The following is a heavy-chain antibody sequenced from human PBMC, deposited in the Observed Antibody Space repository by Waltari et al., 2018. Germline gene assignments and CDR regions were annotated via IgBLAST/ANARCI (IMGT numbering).Heavy chain of an antibody. CDR3: ARDFSGISDY. D-gene: IGHD2-15*01. Sequence: EVQLVESGGGLVQPGGSLRLSCAASGFTFSSSWLSWVRQAPGKGLEWVANIKQDGSEKYYVDSVKGRFTISRDNAKNSLYLQMNSLRAEDTAVYYCARDFSGISDYWGQGTLVTVSS. V-gene: IGHV3-7*01. J-gene: IGHJ4*02. CDR1: GFTFSSSW. CDR2: IKQDGSEK.